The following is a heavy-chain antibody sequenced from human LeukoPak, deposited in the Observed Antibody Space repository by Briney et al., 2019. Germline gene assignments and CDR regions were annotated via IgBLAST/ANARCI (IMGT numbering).Heavy chain of an antibody. J-gene: IGHJ4*02. Sequence: GRPLRLSCAASGFTFDDYAMHWVRQAPGKGLEWVSGISWNSGSIGYADSVKGRFTISRDNAKNSLYLQMNSLRAEDTALYYCAKDKYYDRSGYIDYWGQGTLVTVSS. CDR1: GFTFDDYA. V-gene: IGHV3-9*01. D-gene: IGHD3-22*01. CDR3: AKDKYYDRSGYIDY. CDR2: ISWNSGSI.